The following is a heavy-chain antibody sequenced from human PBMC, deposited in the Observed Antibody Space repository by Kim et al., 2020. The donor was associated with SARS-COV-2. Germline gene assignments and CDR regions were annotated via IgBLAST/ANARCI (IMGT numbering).Heavy chain of an antibody. V-gene: IGHV1-3*01. CDR2: INAGNGNT. CDR3: ATWFGELYHNWFDP. D-gene: IGHD3-10*01. CDR1: GYTFTSYA. Sequence: ASVKVSCKASGYTFTSYAMHWVRQAPGQRLEWMGWINAGNGNTKYSQKFQGRVTITRDTSASTAYMELSSLRSEDTAVYYCATWFGELYHNWFDPWGQGTLVTVSS. J-gene: IGHJ5*02.